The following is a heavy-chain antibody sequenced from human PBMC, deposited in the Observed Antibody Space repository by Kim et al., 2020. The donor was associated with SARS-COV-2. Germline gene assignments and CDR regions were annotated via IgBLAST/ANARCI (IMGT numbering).Heavy chain of an antibody. CDR1: VGSFGHY. CDR3: ARGRDWNQGYLDS. D-gene: IGHD1-1*01. J-gene: IGHJ4*02. V-gene: IGHV4-34*01. CDR2: INHSGGS. Sequence: SETLSLTCAVNVGSFGHYWTWIRQAPGRGLEWIGEINHSGGSNINPSLKRRVTISVDTYKNQFSLRLNSTTAADTGFYFCARGRDWNQGYLDSWGQGTPVIVSS.